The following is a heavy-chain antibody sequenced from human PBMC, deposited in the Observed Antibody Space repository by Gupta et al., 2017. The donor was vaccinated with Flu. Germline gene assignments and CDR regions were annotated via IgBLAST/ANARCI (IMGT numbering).Heavy chain of an antibody. V-gene: IGHV1-3*01. Sequence: QLQLVQSGAEVKKPGASVKVSCTASGYTFTTYAVHWVRQAPGQRLEWMGWISAGNGDTKYSQKFQGRVTITRDTSASTAYMELSSLRSEDTAVYYCASHELLVVPYMDVWGKGTTVTVSS. D-gene: IGHD2-2*01. J-gene: IGHJ6*03. CDR3: ASHELLVVPYMDV. CDR1: GYTFTTYA. CDR2: ISAGNGDT.